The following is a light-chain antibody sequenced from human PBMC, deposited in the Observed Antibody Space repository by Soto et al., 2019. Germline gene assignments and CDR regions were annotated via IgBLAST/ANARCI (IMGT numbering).Light chain of an antibody. V-gene: IGLV4-69*01. Sequence: QSVLTQSPSASASLGAAVKLTCTLSMGHSNYAIAWHQQQSEKGPRYLMKLNSDGSHSKGDGIPDRFSGSSSGAERYLTISSLQSEDEADYYCQTWGSGIVVFGGGTKLTVL. CDR2: LNSDGSH. CDR3: QTWGSGIVV. J-gene: IGLJ2*01. CDR1: MGHSNYA.